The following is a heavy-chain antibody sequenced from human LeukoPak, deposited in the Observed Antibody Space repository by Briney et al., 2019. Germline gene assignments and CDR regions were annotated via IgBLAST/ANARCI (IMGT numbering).Heavy chain of an antibody. J-gene: IGHJ4*02. CDR3: ASDPDYGDYSPFDY. CDR1: GFTFSSYD. CDR2: ISGSGSTI. V-gene: IGHV3-48*03. D-gene: IGHD4-17*01. Sequence: QAGGSLRLSCAVSGFTFSSYDMNWVRQAPGKGLEWVSYISGSGSTIYYADSVKGRLTISRDNAKNSLYLQMNSLRAEDTAVYYCASDPDYGDYSPFDYWGQGTLVTVSS.